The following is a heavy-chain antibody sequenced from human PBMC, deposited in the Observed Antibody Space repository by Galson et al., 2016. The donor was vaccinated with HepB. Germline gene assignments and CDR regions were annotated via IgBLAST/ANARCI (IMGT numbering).Heavy chain of an antibody. D-gene: IGHD5-12*01. Sequence: LTCAVAGGSISSGDYSWNWIRQPPGKGLEWLGYIYQSGSTYYNPSLKSRVAMSLDRSKNQFSLRLSSVTAADTAVYYCARGHDDGEWFDPWGRGTLVTVSS. CDR2: IYQSGST. CDR1: GGSISSGDYS. CDR3: ARGHDDGEWFDP. V-gene: IGHV4-30-2*01. J-gene: IGHJ5*02.